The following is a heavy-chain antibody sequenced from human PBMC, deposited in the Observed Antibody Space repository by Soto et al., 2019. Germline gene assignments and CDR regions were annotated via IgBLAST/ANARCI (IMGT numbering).Heavy chain of an antibody. CDR2: IYHTGST. CDR1: GGSISNSNW. CDR3: AIYGSGLGMDV. J-gene: IGHJ6*02. D-gene: IGHD3-10*01. Sequence: SETLSLTYGVFGGSISNSNWWTWVRQPPWKGLELIGEIYHTGSTNYNSSLMSRVTISVDTSKNQFSLKLGSVTAADTAVYYCAIYGSGLGMDVGGQGTTVTVSS. V-gene: IGHV4-4*02.